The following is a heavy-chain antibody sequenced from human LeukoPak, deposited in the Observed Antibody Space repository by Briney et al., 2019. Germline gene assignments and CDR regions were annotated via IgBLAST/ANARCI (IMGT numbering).Heavy chain of an antibody. CDR2: IYYSGST. V-gene: IGHV4-39*07. CDR1: GGSISSSNYY. D-gene: IGHD3-22*01. J-gene: IGHJ4*02. CDR3: ASGTWGFYDTTVGVY. Sequence: SETLSLTCTVSGGSISSSNYYWGWIRQPPGKGLEWIGSIYYSGSTYYNPSLKSRVTISVDTSKNQFSLKLSSVTAADTAVFYCASGTWGFYDTTVGVYWGQGTLVTVSS.